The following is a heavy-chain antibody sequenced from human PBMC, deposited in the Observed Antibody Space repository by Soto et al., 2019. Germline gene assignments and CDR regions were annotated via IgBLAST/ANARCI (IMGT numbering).Heavy chain of an antibody. CDR3: AIDEYYYDSSGYYLRSAFDI. J-gene: IGHJ3*02. CDR2: INPNSGGT. D-gene: IGHD3-22*01. Sequence: ASVKVSCKASGYTFTGYYMHWVRQAPGQGLEWMGWINPNSGGTNYAQKFQGWVTMTRDTSISTAYMELSRLRSDDTAVYYCAIDEYYYDSSGYYLRSAFDIWGQGTMVTVSS. CDR1: GYTFTGYY. V-gene: IGHV1-2*04.